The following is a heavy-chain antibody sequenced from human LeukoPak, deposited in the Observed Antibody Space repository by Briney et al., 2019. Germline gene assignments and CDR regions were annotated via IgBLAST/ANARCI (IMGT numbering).Heavy chain of an antibody. V-gene: IGHV3-23*01. J-gene: IGHJ4*02. CDR1: RFAFSTYA. D-gene: IGHD1-14*01. CDR3: ADYRKPQGLDY. Sequence: GGSLRLTCAVSRFAFSTYAMTWVRQAPGQGLEYVSTISSNGADTYYADSVKGRFTISRDNSKNTLYLQMTSLRVEDTAVYYCADYRKPQGLDYWGQGTLVTVSS. CDR2: ISSNGADT.